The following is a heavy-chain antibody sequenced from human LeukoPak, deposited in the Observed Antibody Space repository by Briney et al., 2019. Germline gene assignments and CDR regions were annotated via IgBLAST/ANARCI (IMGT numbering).Heavy chain of an antibody. CDR1: GFTFSNAG. V-gene: IGHV3-15*01. D-gene: IGHD3-10*01. Sequence: PGGSLRLSCTASGFTFSNAGMNWVRQAPGKGLEWVGRIKTKSEGGTTDYAAPAKGRFTISRDDSKNALFPQMDSLKSDNTAMYYCTTEFKELGSFFYFYYMDVWGTGTTVTISS. CDR2: IKTKSEGGTT. CDR3: TTEFKELGSFFYFYYMDV. J-gene: IGHJ6*03.